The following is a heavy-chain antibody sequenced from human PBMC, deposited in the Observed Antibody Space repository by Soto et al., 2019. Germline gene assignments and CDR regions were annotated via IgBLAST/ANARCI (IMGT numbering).Heavy chain of an antibody. CDR3: AKDEVGAIYYYYDGMDV. Sequence: EVQLLESGGGLVQPGGSLRLSCAASGFTFSSYDMSWVRQAPGKGLEWVSAIRGSGGSTYYADSVKGRFTISRDKSKNTGYVQMNRLRAEDTAVYYCAKDEVGAIYYYYDGMDVWGQGTTVTVSS. CDR1: GFTFSSYD. CDR2: IRGSGGST. D-gene: IGHD1-26*01. V-gene: IGHV3-23*01. J-gene: IGHJ6*02.